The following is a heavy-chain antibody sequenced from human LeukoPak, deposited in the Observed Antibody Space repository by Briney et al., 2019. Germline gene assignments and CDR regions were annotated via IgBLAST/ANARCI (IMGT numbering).Heavy chain of an antibody. V-gene: IGHV3-23*01. CDR3: AKRGAEVGATVVPGDY. CDR1: GFTLSSYA. Sequence: PGGSLRLSCAASGFTLSSYAMNWVRQAPGQGLEWVSAISGSGSAYYSDYVKGRFTISRDNSKNTLYLEMNSLRAEDTAVYYCAKRGAEVGATVVPGDYWGQGTLVTVSS. CDR2: ISGSGSA. J-gene: IGHJ4*02. D-gene: IGHD1-26*01.